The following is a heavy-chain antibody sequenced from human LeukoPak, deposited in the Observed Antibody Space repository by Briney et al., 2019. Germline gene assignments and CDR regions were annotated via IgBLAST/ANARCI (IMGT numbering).Heavy chain of an antibody. V-gene: IGHV5-10-1*01. Sequence: GESLKISCKGSGYSFTSYWISWVRQMPGKGLEWMGRIDPSDSYTNYSPSFQGHVTISADKSISTAYLQWGSLKASDTAMYYCARTRHYDILTGYQEAAGAFDIWGQGTMVTVSS. J-gene: IGHJ3*02. CDR1: GYSFTSYW. CDR2: IDPSDSYT. CDR3: ARTRHYDILTGYQEAAGAFDI. D-gene: IGHD3-9*01.